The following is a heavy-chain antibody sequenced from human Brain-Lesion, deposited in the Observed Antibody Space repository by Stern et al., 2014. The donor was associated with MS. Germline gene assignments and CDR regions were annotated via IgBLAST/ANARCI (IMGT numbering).Heavy chain of an antibody. J-gene: IGHJ6*02. Sequence: VQLVQSGGGLVKPGGSLRLSCAASGFTFSSYTMNWVRQAPGKGLEWVSPINRRSDYIYSAESVKGRFTITRDNDKNTLYLQMNSLRAEDTALYFCARVETPLADFYYYYGMDVWGQGTTVTVSS. V-gene: IGHV3-21*01. CDR3: ARVETPLADFYYYYGMDV. CDR1: GFTFSSYT. D-gene: IGHD5-18*01. CDR2: INRRSDYI.